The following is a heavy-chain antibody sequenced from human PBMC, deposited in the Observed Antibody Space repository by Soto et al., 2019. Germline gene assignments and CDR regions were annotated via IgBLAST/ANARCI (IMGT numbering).Heavy chain of an antibody. V-gene: IGHV1-18*04. Sequence: QVQLVQSGAEVKKPGASVKVSGKASGYTFTSYGISWVRQAPGQGLEWMGWISAYNGNTNYAQKLQGRVTMTTDTSTRTAYMELRSLRSDDTAVYYCARYRGPVVRGVIIRPNWFYHWGQLTLVTVSS. J-gene: IGHJ5*02. D-gene: IGHD3-10*01. CDR3: ARYRGPVVRGVIIRPNWFYH. CDR2: ISAYNGNT. CDR1: GYTFTSYG.